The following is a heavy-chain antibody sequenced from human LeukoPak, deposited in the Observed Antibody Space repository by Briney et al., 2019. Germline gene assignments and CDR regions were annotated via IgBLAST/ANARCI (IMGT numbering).Heavy chain of an antibody. CDR2: ITSSSSYI. V-gene: IGHV3-21*06. CDR3: ARVLRYCSGGNCYSGGLGYMDV. D-gene: IGHD2-15*01. Sequence: GGSLRLSCAASGFTFTSYNMNWVRQAPGKGLEWFSSITSSSSYIYYADSVKGRFTISRDNAKNSLYLQMDSLRVEDTAVYYCARVLRYCSGGNCYSGGLGYMDVWGKGTTVTISS. CDR1: GFTFTSYN. J-gene: IGHJ6*03.